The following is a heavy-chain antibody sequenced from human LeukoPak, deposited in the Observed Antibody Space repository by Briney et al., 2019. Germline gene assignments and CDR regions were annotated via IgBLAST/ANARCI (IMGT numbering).Heavy chain of an antibody. CDR1: GLSFGDSG. Sequence: GGSLRLSCAASGLSFGDSGMHWVRQAPGKGLEWVAVISYDGKNKYYADSVKGRFTVSRDNSMNTLFLRMNSLRTEDTAVYYCAKNGYSSGWYMYYFDYWGQGILVTVSS. D-gene: IGHD6-19*01. CDR3: AKNGYSSGWYMYYFDY. J-gene: IGHJ4*02. CDR2: ISYDGKNK. V-gene: IGHV3-30*18.